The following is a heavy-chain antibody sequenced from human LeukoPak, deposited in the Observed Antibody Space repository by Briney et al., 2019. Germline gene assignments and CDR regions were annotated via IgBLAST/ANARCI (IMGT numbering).Heavy chain of an antibody. D-gene: IGHD3-9*01. CDR1: GFTFSTYN. J-gene: IGHJ4*02. CDR2: ITSSSSYT. CDR3: ARANYDILTGYYFAVATRTLDY. Sequence: PGGSLRLSCAASGFTFSTYNMNWVRQAPGKGLDWVSSITSSSSYTFYADSVKGRFTISRDNAKNSLYLQMNSLRAEDTAVYYCARANYDILTGYYFAVATRTLDYWGQGTLVTVSS. V-gene: IGHV3-21*01.